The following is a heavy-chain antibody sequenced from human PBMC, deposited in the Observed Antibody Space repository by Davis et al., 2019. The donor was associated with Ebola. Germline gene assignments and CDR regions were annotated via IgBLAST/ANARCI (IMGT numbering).Heavy chain of an antibody. D-gene: IGHD2-15*01. CDR2: ISASEVHT. CDR1: GSTFSNYD. V-gene: IGHV3-23*01. CDR3: ARYCHYTDCSYFDC. Sequence: GESPKTPCAAPGSTFSNYDMSRVRHVPGKGLEWVSTISASEVHTHYSDSVRGRFTISRDNSKNTLYLQMNSLRAEDTATYYCARYCHYTDCSYFDCWGQGTMVAVSS. J-gene: IGHJ4*02.